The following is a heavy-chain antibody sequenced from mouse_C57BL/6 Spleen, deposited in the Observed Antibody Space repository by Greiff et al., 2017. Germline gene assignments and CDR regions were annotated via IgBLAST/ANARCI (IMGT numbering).Heavy chain of an antibody. D-gene: IGHD1-1*01. V-gene: IGHV1-55*01. Sequence: QVQLQQPGAELVKPGASVKMSCKASGYTFTSYWITWVKQRPGQGLEWIGDIYPGSGSTNYNEKFKSKATLTVDTSSSTAYMQLSSLTSEDSAVYYCARGGIAYYYGSSYKGYCDVWGTGTTVTVSS. CDR3: ARGGIAYYYGSSYKGYCDV. CDR1: GYTFTSYW. CDR2: IYPGSGST. J-gene: IGHJ1*03.